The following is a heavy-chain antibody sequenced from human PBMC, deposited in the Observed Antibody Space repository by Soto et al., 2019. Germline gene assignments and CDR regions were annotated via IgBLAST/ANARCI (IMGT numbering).Heavy chain of an antibody. V-gene: IGHV3-64D*06. CDR2: IRGNGDSP. J-gene: IGHJ4*02. CDR1: VFTFSSYT. D-gene: IGHD5-12*01. Sequence: WWSLRLSCSASVFTFSSYTMHWVRQAPGKGLDYVSGIRGNGDSPFYADSVKGRFTISRDNSKNALYLLMSSLSADDTAVYYCVKSRGGNNFDFFDWGQGALVTVSS. CDR3: VKSRGGNNFDFFD.